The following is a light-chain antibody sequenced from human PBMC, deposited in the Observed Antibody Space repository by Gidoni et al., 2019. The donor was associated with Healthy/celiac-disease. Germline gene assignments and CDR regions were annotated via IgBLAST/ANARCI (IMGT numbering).Light chain of an antibody. CDR1: QSVSSSY. Sequence: EIVLTQSPGTLSLSPGERATLSCRASQSVSSSYLAWYQQKPGQAPRLLIYCASSRVTSIPDRFSGSGSGTDFTLTISRLEPEDFAVYYCQQYGSSPRTFGQGTKVEIK. CDR3: QQYGSSPRT. V-gene: IGKV3-20*01. J-gene: IGKJ1*01. CDR2: CAS.